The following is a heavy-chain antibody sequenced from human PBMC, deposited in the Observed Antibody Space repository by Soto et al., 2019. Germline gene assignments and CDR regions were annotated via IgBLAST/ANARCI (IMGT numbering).Heavy chain of an antibody. CDR3: AKDRLYCTNGVCYYYYYYGMDV. D-gene: IGHD2-8*01. CDR1: GFTFSSYG. V-gene: IGHV3-30*18. CDR2: ISYDGSNK. Sequence: GGSLRLSCAASGFTFSSYGMHWVRQAPGRGLEWVAVISYDGSNKYYADSVKGRFTISRDNSKNTLYLQMNSLRAEDTAVYYCAKDRLYCTNGVCYYYYYYGMDVWGQGTKVTVSS. J-gene: IGHJ6*02.